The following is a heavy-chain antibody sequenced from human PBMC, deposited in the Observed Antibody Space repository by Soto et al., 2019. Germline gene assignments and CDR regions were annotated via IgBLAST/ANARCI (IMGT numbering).Heavy chain of an antibody. CDR2: ITKTGDT. J-gene: IGHJ4*02. D-gene: IGHD6-13*01. CDR3: AKGLLNGRWYAAD. V-gene: IGHV3-23*01. CDR1: GFTFSNCV. Sequence: EVHLLESGGVLVQPGESLRLSCETSGFTFSNCVMTWVHQAPGEGLEWVSVITKTGDTDYADSVKGRFTISRDNSKNTVYLQMNSLRAEDTAVYYCAKGLLNGRWYAADWGQGTLVTVSS.